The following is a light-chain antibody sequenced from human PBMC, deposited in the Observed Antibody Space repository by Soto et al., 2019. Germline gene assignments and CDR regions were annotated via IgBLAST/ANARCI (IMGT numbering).Light chain of an antibody. V-gene: IGKV3-15*01. Sequence: EIVMTQSPATLSVSPGERATLSCRASQSVGSNLAWYQQKPGQAPRLLIYGASTRATGIPARFSGSGSGTEFTLTISSLQSEDFAVYYCQQYNNWPLFGQGTKVDIK. J-gene: IGKJ1*01. CDR2: GAS. CDR3: QQYNNWPL. CDR1: QSVGSN.